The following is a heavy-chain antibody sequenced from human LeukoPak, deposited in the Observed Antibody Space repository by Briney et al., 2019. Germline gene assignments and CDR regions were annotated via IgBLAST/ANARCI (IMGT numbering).Heavy chain of an antibody. V-gene: IGHV3-23*01. D-gene: IGHD3-22*01. Sequence: GGTLRLSCAASGFTFSSYGMNWVRQAPGKGLEWVSGIVPSGGTTYYADSVKGRFTISRDNSKNTLYLQLNSLRGDDTAVYYCTTESSSGYYYFDYWGQGTLVTVSS. CDR3: TTESSSGYYYFDY. J-gene: IGHJ4*02. CDR1: GFTFSSYG. CDR2: IVPSGGTT.